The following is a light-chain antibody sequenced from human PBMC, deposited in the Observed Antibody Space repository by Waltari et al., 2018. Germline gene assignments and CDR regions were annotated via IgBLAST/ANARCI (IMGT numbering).Light chain of an antibody. CDR1: QNIGTY. V-gene: IGKV3-20*01. J-gene: IGKJ1*01. CDR2: AAS. CDR3: QNHERLPAT. Sequence: LTQSPGTLSLSPGERATLSCRASQNIGTYLVWYQQKPGQAPRLLMCAASRRATGIPDRFGGSGSGTDFSLTISRLEPEDFAVYYCQNHERLPATFGQGTKVEIK.